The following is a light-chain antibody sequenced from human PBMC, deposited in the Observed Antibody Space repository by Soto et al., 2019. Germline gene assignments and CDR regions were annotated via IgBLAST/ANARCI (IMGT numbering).Light chain of an antibody. J-gene: IGKJ2*01. V-gene: IGKV1-5*03. CDR3: QQYNTYPFT. CDR1: QSIRNL. CDR2: LAP. Sequence: DVQMTQSPYTLSASVGDSVNITCRASQSIRNLLAWYQQKPGKAPKILIYLAPTLENTVTSRFSGSGSGTEFTLTISSLQSDDFTTCSYQQYNTYPFTFGQGTKLEIK.